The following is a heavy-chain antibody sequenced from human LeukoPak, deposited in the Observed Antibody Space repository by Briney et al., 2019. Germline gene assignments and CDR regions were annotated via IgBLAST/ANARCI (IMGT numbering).Heavy chain of an antibody. CDR3: AKDRGRSSASFDF. V-gene: IGHV3-30*18. CDR1: GFTPTYYG. J-gene: IGHJ4*02. Sequence: GGSLRLSCAASGFTPTYYGMHWVRQAPGKGLEWVAVISCDGSNKYYVSSVQGRFTISRDNSKNALYLDMNSLRAEDTAVYFCAKDRGRSSASFDFWGQGTLVTVSS. D-gene: IGHD3-10*01. CDR2: ISCDGSNK.